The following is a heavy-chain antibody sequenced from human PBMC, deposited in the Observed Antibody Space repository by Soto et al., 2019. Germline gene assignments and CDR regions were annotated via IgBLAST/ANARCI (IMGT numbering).Heavy chain of an antibody. Sequence: GGSLRLSCAASGFTVSSNYMSWVRQAPGKGLEWVSVIYSGGSTYYADSVKGRFTISRDNSKNTLYLQMNSLRAEDTAVYYCARAGCSGGSCYSGGYYYGMDAWGQGTTVTVSS. CDR2: IYSGGST. CDR3: ARAGCSGGSCYSGGYYYGMDA. D-gene: IGHD2-15*01. CDR1: GFTVSSNY. J-gene: IGHJ6*02. V-gene: IGHV3-53*01.